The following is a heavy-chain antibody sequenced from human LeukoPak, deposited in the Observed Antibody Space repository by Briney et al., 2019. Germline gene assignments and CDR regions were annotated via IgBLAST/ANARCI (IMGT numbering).Heavy chain of an antibody. J-gene: IGHJ5*02. D-gene: IGHD6-13*01. V-gene: IGHV3-53*01. Sequence: PGGSLRLSCAASGFTVIDNYMSWVRQAPGKGLEWVSVMYSRGDTYYADSVKGRFTFSRDISKNTLYLQMNGLRTEDTAMYYCARDAPQVPAAGVLASWGQGTLVTVSS. CDR3: ARDAPQVPAAGVLAS. CDR2: MYSRGDT. CDR1: GFTVIDNY.